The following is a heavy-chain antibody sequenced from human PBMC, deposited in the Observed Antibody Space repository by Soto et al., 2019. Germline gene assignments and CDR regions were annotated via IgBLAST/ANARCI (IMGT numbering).Heavy chain of an antibody. Sequence: EVQLVESGGGLVKPGGSLRLSCAASGFTFSNYTMEWVRQAPGKGLDWLSSISRSSTNIFYADSVKGRFTVSRDNANNALYLDPTSLSPEDTSICYCARAVDVAASIKYYFYGLDVWGQGTTVTVSS. CDR1: GFTFSNYT. D-gene: IGHD6-19*01. V-gene: IGHV3-21*04. J-gene: IGHJ6*02. CDR3: ARAVDVAASIKYYFYGLDV. CDR2: ISRSSTNI.